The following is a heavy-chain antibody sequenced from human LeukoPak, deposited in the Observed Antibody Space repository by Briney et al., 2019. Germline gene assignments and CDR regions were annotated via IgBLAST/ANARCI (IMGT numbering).Heavy chain of an antibody. CDR3: GRLAHNAWYAIDY. CDR1: DFTFSFYW. V-gene: IGHV3-7*01. Sequence: GGSLRLSCVASDFTFSFYWMTWVRQAPGKGLEWVANILPDGSQKYYVDSVKGRFTISRDNPKNSLYLQINSLRAEDTAVYYCGRLAHNAWYAIDYWGQGTLVTVSS. J-gene: IGHJ4*02. CDR2: ILPDGSQK. D-gene: IGHD6-13*01.